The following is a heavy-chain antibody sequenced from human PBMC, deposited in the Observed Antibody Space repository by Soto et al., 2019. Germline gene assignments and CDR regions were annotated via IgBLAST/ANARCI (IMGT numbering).Heavy chain of an antibody. CDR2: IYYSGST. V-gene: IGHV4-39*01. CDR1: GGSISSSSYY. J-gene: IGHJ5*02. CDR3: ARHGRYCSSTSCPRGWFDP. Sequence: PSETLSLTCTVSGGSISSSSYYWGWIRQPPGKGLEWIGSIYYSGSTNYNPSLKSRVTISVDTSKNQFSLKLSSVTAADTAVYYCARHGRYCSSTSCPRGWFDPWGQGTLVTVSS. D-gene: IGHD2-2*01.